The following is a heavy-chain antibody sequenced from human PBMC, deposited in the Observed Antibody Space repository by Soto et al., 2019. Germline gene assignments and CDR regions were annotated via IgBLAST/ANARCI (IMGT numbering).Heavy chain of an antibody. CDR1: GGSISSYY. CDR2: IYYSGST. V-gene: IGHV4-59*01. CDR3: ARGLLVRFGELFPPTGWFDP. Sequence: SETLSLTCTVSGGSISSYYWSWIRQPPGKGLEWIGYIYYSGSTNYNPSLKSRVTISVDTSKNQFSLKLSSVTAADTAVYYCARGLLVRFGELFPPTGWFDPWGQGTLVTVSS. D-gene: IGHD3-10*01. J-gene: IGHJ5*02.